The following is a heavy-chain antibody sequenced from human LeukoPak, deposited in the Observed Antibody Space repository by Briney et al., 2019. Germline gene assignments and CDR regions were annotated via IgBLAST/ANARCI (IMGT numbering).Heavy chain of an antibody. V-gene: IGHV3-30*04. CDR3: AGDDRGVQGDAFDI. CDR1: GFTFSSYA. J-gene: IGHJ3*02. CDR2: ISYEGSNK. Sequence: PGGSLRLSCAASGFTFSSYAMYWVRQAPGKGLEWVAGISYEGSNKYYADSVKGRFTISRDNSKNTLYLQMNSLRAEDTAVYYCAGDDRGVQGDAFDIWGQGTMVTVSS. D-gene: IGHD3-10*01.